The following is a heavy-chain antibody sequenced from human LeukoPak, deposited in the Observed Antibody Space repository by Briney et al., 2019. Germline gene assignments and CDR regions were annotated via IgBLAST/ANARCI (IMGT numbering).Heavy chain of an antibody. CDR1: DDSISSSNW. V-gene: IGHV4-4*02. D-gene: IGHD4-17*01. CDR2: IYHSGST. Sequence: SETLSLTCAVSDDSISSSNWWSWVRQPPGKGLEWIGEIYHSGSTNYNPSLKSRVAISVDKSKNQFSLKLSSVTAADTAVYYCASGTTVTNFAYWGQGTLVTVSS. CDR3: ASGTTVTNFAY. J-gene: IGHJ4*02.